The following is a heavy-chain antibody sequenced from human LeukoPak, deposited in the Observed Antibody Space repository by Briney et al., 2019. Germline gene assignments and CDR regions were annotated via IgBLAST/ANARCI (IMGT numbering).Heavy chain of an antibody. CDR3: AKHGDYSFDH. J-gene: IGHJ4*02. Sequence: GGSLRLSCAASGFTFSSYWMGWVRQAPGRGLEWVANIRQDGRDKHYVDSLKGRFTVSRDNAKNSLFLQANSLRAEDTAVYYCAKHGDYSFDHWGQGTLVTVSS. D-gene: IGHD4-17*01. CDR2: IRQDGRDK. CDR1: GFTFSSYW. V-gene: IGHV3-7*05.